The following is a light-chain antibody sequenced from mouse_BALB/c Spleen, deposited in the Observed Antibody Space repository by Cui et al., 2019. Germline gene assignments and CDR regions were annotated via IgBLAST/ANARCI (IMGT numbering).Light chain of an antibody. CDR1: KSIVNY. CDR2: YTS. Sequence: IQLTQTTSSLSASLGDRVTSTCRASKSIVNYLNWYQQKPDETVKLLIYYTSRLHSGVPSRFSGSGSGTDYSLTISSLEQEDTATYFCQQGNTIPFTFGAGTKLELK. CDR3: QQGNTIPFT. J-gene: IGKJ4*01. V-gene: IGKV10-96*01.